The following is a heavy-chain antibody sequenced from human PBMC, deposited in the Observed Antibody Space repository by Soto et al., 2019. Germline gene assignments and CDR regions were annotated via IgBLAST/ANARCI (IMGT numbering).Heavy chain of an antibody. D-gene: IGHD6-13*01. CDR1: GGTFSSYT. CDR3: ARVEGGIAAAGTLIDC. Sequence: QVQLVQSGAEVKKPGSSVKVSCKASGGTFSSYTISWVRQAPGQGLEWMGRIIPILGIANYAQKCQGRVTITADKTTSRADMELSSLRSEDTAVYYCARVEGGIAAAGTLIDCWGQGTLVTVSS. J-gene: IGHJ4*02. CDR2: IIPILGIA. V-gene: IGHV1-69*02.